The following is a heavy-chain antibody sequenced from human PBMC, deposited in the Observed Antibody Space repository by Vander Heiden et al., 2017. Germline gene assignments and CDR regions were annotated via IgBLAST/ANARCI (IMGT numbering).Heavy chain of an antibody. CDR1: GGSMGNYY. V-gene: IGHV4-4*07. J-gene: IGHJ4*02. CDR2: IYTEGST. D-gene: IGHD3-22*01. Sequence: QVQLQESGRGLVRPTETLSLTCAVSGGSMGNYYWTWLRQPAGKALEWLGRIYTEGSTNYNPSLKSRVTMSVATSKNQFSLKLTSVTAADTAVYYCVGNYYDSRGYYFIDSWGQGTLVTVS. CDR3: VGNYYDSRGYYFIDS.